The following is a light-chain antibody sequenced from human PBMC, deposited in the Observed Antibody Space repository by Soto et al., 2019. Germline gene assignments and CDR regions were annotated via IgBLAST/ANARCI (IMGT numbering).Light chain of an antibody. CDR3: QQSYSTPQT. CDR2: AAS. CDR1: QGISNY. Sequence: DFQLTQSPSFLSASVGDRVTITCRASQGISNYLAWYQQKPGRAPNLLIYAASTLQSGVPSRFSGSGSGTEFTLTISSLQPEDFATYYCQQSYSTPQTFGQGTKVDIK. J-gene: IGKJ1*01. V-gene: IGKV1-9*01.